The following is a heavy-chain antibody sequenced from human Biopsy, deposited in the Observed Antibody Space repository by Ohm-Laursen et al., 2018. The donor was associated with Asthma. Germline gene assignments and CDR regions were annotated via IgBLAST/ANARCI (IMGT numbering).Heavy chain of an antibody. D-gene: IGHD1-26*01. V-gene: IGHV4-34*01. J-gene: IGHJ3*02. CDR2: THHSGYT. Sequence: GTLSLTCAVYGGSFSSNYWSWIRQTPGKGLEWLGDTHHSGYTNYNPSLSSRLTLSVDTSKNQFSLQLRSVTAADTAVYYCARQKLVAAEGPFEMWGQGTMVSVSS. CDR3: ARQKLVAAEGPFEM. CDR1: GGSFSSNY.